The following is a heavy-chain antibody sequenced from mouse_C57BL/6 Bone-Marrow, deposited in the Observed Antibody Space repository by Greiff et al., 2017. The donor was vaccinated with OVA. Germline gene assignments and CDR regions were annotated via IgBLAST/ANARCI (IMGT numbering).Heavy chain of an antibody. Sequence: VQLQQSGPGLVKPSQSLSLTCSVTGYSITSGYYWNWIRQFPGNKLEWMGYISYDGSNNYNPSLKNRISITRDTSKNQFFLKLNSVTTEDTATYYCALLSYFDYWGQGTTLTVSS. D-gene: IGHD2-3*01. CDR1: GYSITSGYY. J-gene: IGHJ2*01. CDR3: ALLSYFDY. V-gene: IGHV3-6*01. CDR2: ISYDGSN.